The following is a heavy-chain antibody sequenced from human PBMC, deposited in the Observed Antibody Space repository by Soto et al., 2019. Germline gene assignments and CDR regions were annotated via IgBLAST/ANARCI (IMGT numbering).Heavy chain of an antibody. Sequence: QVQLVQSGAAVKKPGSSVKVSCKASGGTFSSYTISWVRQAPGQGLEWMGRIIPILGIANYAQKFQGRVTITADKSTSTAYMELSSLRSEDTAVYYCARSPSIAAGRVGWFDPWGQGTLVTVSS. CDR1: GGTFSSYT. CDR3: ARSPSIAAGRVGWFDP. V-gene: IGHV1-69*02. CDR2: IIPILGIA. D-gene: IGHD6-13*01. J-gene: IGHJ5*02.